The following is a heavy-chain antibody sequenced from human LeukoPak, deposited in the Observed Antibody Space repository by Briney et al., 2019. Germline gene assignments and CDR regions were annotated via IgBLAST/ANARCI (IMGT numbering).Heavy chain of an antibody. CDR2: ISGSGGST. J-gene: IGHJ5*02. Sequence: GGSLRLSCAASGFTFSSYAMSWVRQAPGKGLEWVSAISGSGGSTYYADSVKGRFTISRDNSKNTLYLQMNSLRAEDTAVYYCAKDLPPFIVVVPAAMEGWFDPWGQGTLVTASS. V-gene: IGHV3-23*01. CDR3: AKDLPPFIVVVPAAMEGWFDP. CDR1: GFTFSSYA. D-gene: IGHD2-2*01.